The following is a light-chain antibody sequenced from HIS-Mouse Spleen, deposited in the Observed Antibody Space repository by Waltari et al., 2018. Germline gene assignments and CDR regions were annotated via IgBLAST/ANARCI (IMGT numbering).Light chain of an antibody. Sequence: QSVLTQPPSASGTPGQRVTISCSGSSSNIGSNTVNWYQQLPATAPKLLIYSHNPRPSGVPARFSGSKSGTSASLAISGLQSEDEADYYCAAWDDSLNGYVFGTGTKVTVL. J-gene: IGLJ1*01. CDR1: SSNIGSNT. CDR2: SHN. CDR3: AAWDDSLNGYV. V-gene: IGLV1-44*01.